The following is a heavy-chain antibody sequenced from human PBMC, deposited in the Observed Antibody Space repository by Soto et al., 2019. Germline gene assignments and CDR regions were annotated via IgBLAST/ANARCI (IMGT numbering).Heavy chain of an antibody. Sequence: ASVKVSCKASGYTFTSYDINGVRQATGQGLEWMGWMNPNSGNTGYAQKFQGRVTMTRNTSISTAYMELSSLRSEDTAVYYCARMAAAGVNWFDPWGQGTLVTVSS. CDR2: MNPNSGNT. D-gene: IGHD6-13*01. CDR3: ARMAAAGVNWFDP. V-gene: IGHV1-8*01. CDR1: GYTFTSYD. J-gene: IGHJ5*02.